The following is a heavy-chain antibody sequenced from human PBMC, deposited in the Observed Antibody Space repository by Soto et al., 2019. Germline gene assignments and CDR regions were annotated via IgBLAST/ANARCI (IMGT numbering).Heavy chain of an antibody. D-gene: IGHD1-26*01. CDR1: GGSFSAYY. J-gene: IGHJ4*02. Sequence: QVQLQQWGAGVLKPSETLSLTCAVYGGSFSAYYWSWIRQPPGKGLEWIGEINHSGSTKYNPSLKSRVTISVDTSKNQFSLKLTSVTAADTAVYYCARVRWDQPWVFDYWGQGTLVTVSS. CDR2: INHSGST. V-gene: IGHV4-34*01. CDR3: ARVRWDQPWVFDY.